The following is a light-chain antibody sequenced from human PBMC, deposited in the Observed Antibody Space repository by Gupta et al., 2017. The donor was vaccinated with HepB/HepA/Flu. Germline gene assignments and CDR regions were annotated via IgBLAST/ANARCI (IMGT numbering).Light chain of an antibody. Sequence: HFVLTQPPSASWTPGQTITISCSGSSPNIGKYYVYWYQHLPGMAPKLLVYGNNQRPSWVPDRFSGSKSGTSASLAISGLRSEDEAEYYCAAWDGRLNSYVFAAGTKVTVL. V-gene: IGLV1-47*01. CDR3: AAWDGRLNSYV. J-gene: IGLJ1*01. CDR1: SPNIGKYY. CDR2: GNN.